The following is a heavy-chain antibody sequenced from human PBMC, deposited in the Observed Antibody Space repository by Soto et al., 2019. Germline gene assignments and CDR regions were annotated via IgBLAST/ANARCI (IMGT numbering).Heavy chain of an antibody. CDR2: ISYDGSDK. D-gene: IGHD3-16*01. Sequence: GGSLRLSCAASGFNSSGFGMYWVRQAPGKGLEWVAVISYDGSDKHYAESVKGRFTVSRDNSKNTVYLHMTSLRADDTAVYYCARDPWGPFVFDIWGLGTMVTVSS. CDR1: GFNSSGFG. V-gene: IGHV3-30*03. CDR3: ARDPWGPFVFDI. J-gene: IGHJ3*02.